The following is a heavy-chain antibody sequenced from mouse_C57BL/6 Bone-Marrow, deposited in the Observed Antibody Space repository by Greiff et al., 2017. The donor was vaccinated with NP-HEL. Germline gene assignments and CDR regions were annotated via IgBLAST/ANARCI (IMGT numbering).Heavy chain of an antibody. CDR3: ARVGTTVVATGYWYFDV. Sequence: DVKLQESGPGLVKPSQSLSLTCSVTGYSITSGYYWNWIRQFPGNKLEWMGYISYDGSNNYNPSLKNRISITRDTSKNQFFLKLNSVTTEDTATYYCARVGTTVVATGYWYFDVWGTGTTVTVSS. J-gene: IGHJ1*03. V-gene: IGHV3-6*01. CDR2: ISYDGSN. D-gene: IGHD1-1*01. CDR1: GYSITSGYY.